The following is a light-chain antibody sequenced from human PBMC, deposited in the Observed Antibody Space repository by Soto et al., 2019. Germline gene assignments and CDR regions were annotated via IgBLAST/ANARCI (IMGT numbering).Light chain of an antibody. CDR3: QLYGSSPPYI. J-gene: IGKJ2*01. CDR2: GAS. Sequence: DIQMTQSPPSVSASVGDRVTITCRASQDVGKWLAWYQQKPGKAPTLLIHGASSLQSGVPPRYSGSGYGTDFTLTISSLQPEDFAVYYCQLYGSSPPYIFGPGTKVDI. CDR1: QDVGKW. V-gene: IGKV1-12*01.